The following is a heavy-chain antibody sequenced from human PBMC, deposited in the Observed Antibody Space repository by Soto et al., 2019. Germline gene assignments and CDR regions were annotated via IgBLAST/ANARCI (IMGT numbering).Heavy chain of an antibody. Sequence: ASVKVSCKASGYTFTSYGISWVRQAPGQGLEWMGWISAYNGNTNYAQKLQGRVTMTTDTSTSTAYMELRSLRSDDTAVYYCARDLSGKPGWPHGAHDYWGQGTQVTVSS. CDR1: GYTFTSYG. D-gene: IGHD1-26*01. V-gene: IGHV1-18*01. CDR3: ARDLSGKPGWPHGAHDY. CDR2: ISAYNGNT. J-gene: IGHJ4*02.